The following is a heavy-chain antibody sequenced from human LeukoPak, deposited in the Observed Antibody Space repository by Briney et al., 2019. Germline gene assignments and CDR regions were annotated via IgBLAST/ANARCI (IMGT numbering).Heavy chain of an antibody. CDR2: ISSSSSYI. V-gene: IGHV3-21*01. Sequence: KSGGSLRLSCAASGFTFEDYAMNWVRQAPGKGLEWVSSISSSSSYIYYADSVKGRFTISRDNAKNSLYLQMNSLRAEDTAVYYCASTIRFLEWWFDYWGQGTLVTVSS. CDR1: GFTFEDYA. CDR3: ASTIRFLEWWFDY. J-gene: IGHJ4*02. D-gene: IGHD3-3*01.